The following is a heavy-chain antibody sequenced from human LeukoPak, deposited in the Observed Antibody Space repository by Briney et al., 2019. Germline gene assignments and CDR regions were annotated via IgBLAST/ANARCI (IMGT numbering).Heavy chain of an antibody. CDR1: GYSFTSYW. CDR3: ATLVGYGSFFDY. V-gene: IGHV5-51*01. CDR2: IYPGDSDT. Sequence: GASLTISCKGSGYSFTSYWIGWVRHVPGKGLEYMGIIYPGDSDTRYSPSFQGQVTISADKSISTAYLQWSSLKASDTAMYYCATLVGYGSFFDYWGQGTLVTVSS. J-gene: IGHJ4*02. D-gene: IGHD3-10*01.